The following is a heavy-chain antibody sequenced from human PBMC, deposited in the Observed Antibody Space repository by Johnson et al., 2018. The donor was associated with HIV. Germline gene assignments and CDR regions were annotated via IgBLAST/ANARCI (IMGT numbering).Heavy chain of an antibody. V-gene: IGHV3-15*01. J-gene: IGHJ3*02. D-gene: IGHD3-22*01. CDR2: IKSKTDGGTT. CDR3: TTGHYYDSSGDAFDI. CDR1: GFTFSSYA. Sequence: VQLVESGGGVVQPGRSLRLSCAASGFTFSSYAMHWVRQAPGKGLEWVGRIKSKTDGGTTDYAAPVKGRFTISRDDSKNTLYLQMNSLKTEDTAVYYCTTGHYYDSSGDAFDIWGQGTMVT.